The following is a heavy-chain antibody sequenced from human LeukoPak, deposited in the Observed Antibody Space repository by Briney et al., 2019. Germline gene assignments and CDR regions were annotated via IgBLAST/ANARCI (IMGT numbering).Heavy chain of an antibody. J-gene: IGHJ4*02. CDR3: ASGGYYDILTGFPPFDY. CDR2: FDPEDGET. D-gene: IGHD3-9*01. Sequence: ASVKVSCKVSGYTLTELSMHWVRQAPGKGLEWMGGFDPEDGETIYAQKFQGRVTITADESTSTAYMELSSLRSEDTAVYYCASGGYYDILTGFPPFDYWGQGTLVTVSS. V-gene: IGHV1-24*01. CDR1: GYTLTELS.